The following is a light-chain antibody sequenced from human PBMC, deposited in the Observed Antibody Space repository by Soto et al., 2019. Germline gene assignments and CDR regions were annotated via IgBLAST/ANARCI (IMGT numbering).Light chain of an antibody. CDR3: QQYNNWPRT. CDR2: GAS. Sequence: EIVMTQSAATLSVSPGERATLSCRASQSVSSNLAWYQQKPGQAPSLLIYGASTRATGIPARFSGSGSGTEFTLTISSLQSEDFAVYYCQQYNNWPRTFGQGTKV. V-gene: IGKV3-15*01. J-gene: IGKJ1*01. CDR1: QSVSSN.